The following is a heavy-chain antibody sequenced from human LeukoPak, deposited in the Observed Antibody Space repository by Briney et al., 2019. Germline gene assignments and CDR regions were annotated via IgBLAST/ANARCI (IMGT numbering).Heavy chain of an antibody. Sequence: GSLRLSCAASGFTFSSYWMGWVRQPPGKGLEWIASSDYTGSKTYNPSLKSRVTVSVDTSKNQFFLKLTSVTAADTAVYYCAKDFGDFRTHYWGQGTLVTVSS. D-gene: IGHD4-17*01. V-gene: IGHV4-39*01. CDR1: GFTFSSYW. CDR3: AKDFGDFRTHY. J-gene: IGHJ4*02. CDR2: SDYTGSK.